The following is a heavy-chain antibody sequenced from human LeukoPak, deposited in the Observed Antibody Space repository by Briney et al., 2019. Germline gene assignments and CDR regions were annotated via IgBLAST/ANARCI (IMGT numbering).Heavy chain of an antibody. CDR1: GFTFSSYG. CDR2: IWSDGSNK. J-gene: IGHJ5*02. D-gene: IGHD2-15*01. V-gene: IGHV3-33*01. CDR3: ARGGRFCSGGSCYNWFDP. Sequence: SGGSLRLSCAASGFTFSSYGMHWVRQAPGKGLEWVAVIWSDGSNKYCADSVKGRFTISRDNSKNTLYLQMNSLRAEDTAVYYCARGGRFCSGGSCYNWFDPWGQGTLVTVSS.